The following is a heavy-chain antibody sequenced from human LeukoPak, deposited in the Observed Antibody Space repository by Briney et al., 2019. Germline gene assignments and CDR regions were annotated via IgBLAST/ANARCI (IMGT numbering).Heavy chain of an antibody. J-gene: IGHJ4*02. V-gene: IGHV3-7*01. CDR3: ARDVSRYYDFWSGYYTGIPLDY. Sequence: TGRSLRLSCAASGFTFSSYWMSWVRQAPGKGLEWVANIKQDGSEKYYVDSVKGRFTISRDNAKNSLYLQMNSLRAEDTAVYYCARDVSRYYDFWSGYYTGIPLDYWGQGTLVTVSS. D-gene: IGHD3-3*01. CDR1: GFTFSSYW. CDR2: IKQDGSEK.